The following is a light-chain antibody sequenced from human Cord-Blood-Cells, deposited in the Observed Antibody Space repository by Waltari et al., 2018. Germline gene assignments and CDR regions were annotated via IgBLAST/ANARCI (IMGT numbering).Light chain of an antibody. CDR1: SSDVGSYNL. CDR2: EGS. Sequence: LTQPHSVSESPGKTVTISCTGTSSDVGSYNLVSWYQQHPGQAPKLMIYEGSKRPSGVSNRFSGSKSGNTASLTISGLQAEDEADYYCCSYAGSSTWVFGGGTKLTVL. J-gene: IGLJ3*02. CDR3: CSYAGSSTWV. V-gene: IGLV2-23*01.